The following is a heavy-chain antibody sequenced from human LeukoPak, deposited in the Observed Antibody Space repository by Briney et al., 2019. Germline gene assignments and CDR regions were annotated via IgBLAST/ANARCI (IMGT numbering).Heavy chain of an antibody. CDR3: ARRRLGYYFDY. Sequence: SETLSLTCGVYGGSFSGYCWSWIRQPPGKGLEWIGEINPRGSTNYNPSLKSRVTLSADTSKNQFSLTLNSVTAADTAVYYCARRRLGYYFDYWGQGTLVTVSS. V-gene: IGHV4-34*01. D-gene: IGHD5-24*01. J-gene: IGHJ4*02. CDR2: INPRGST. CDR1: GGSFSGYC.